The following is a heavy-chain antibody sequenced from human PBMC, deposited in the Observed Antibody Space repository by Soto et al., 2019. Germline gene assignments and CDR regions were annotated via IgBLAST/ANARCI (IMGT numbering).Heavy chain of an antibody. J-gene: IGHJ6*02. V-gene: IGHV3-30-3*01. Sequence: PGRSLRLSCAASGFTFSSYAMHWVRQAPGKGLEWVAVISYDGSNKYYADSVKGRFTISRDNSKNTLYLQMNSLRAEDTAVYYSARDFVLCGGRYYYYYGMDVWCQGTIVTV. D-gene: IGHD3-16*01. CDR2: ISYDGSNK. CDR1: GFTFSSYA. CDR3: ARDFVLCGGRYYYYYGMDV.